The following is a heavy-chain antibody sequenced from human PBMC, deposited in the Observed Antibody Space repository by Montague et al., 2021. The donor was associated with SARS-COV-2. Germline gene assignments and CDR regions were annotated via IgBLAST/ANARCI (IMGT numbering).Heavy chain of an antibody. V-gene: IGHV4-34*01. Sequence: SETLSLTCAVYGGSISTCFWCWIRKRQRTGQGRVGDVRDSRGASYTYFLARQVLISIAVSRNQFSLHLRSVTAADTAVYYCARVNRGYGQYAGGLNWIDPWGQGILVIVSS. CDR1: GGSISTCF. J-gene: IGHJ5*02. CDR3: ARVNRGYGQYAGGLNWIDP. D-gene: IGHD6-25*01. CDR2: VRDSRGA.